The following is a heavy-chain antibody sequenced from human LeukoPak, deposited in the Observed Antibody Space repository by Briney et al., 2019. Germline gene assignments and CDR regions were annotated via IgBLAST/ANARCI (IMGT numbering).Heavy chain of an antibody. CDR3: ANGDYCSGGTCYSGYYFDY. CDR2: IRYDGSNK. CDR1: GFTFSSYG. V-gene: IGHV3-30*02. D-gene: IGHD2-15*01. Sequence: GGSLRLSCAASGFTFSSYGMHWVRQAPGKGLEWVAFIRYDGSNKYYADSVKGRFTISRDNSKNTLYLQMDSLRAEDTAVYYCANGDYCSGGTCYSGYYFDYWGQGTLVTVSS. J-gene: IGHJ4*02.